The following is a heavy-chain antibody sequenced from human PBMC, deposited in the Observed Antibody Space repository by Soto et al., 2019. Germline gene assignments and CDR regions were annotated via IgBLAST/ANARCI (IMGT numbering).Heavy chain of an antibody. J-gene: IGHJ4*02. CDR2: IYYSGST. CDR1: GASISTSY. Sequence: PSQTLSLTCTVSGASISTSYWSWIRQPPGKGLEWIGHIYYSGSTKYNPSLESRVTISVDTSKNQFFLKLRSVTAADTAVYYCESSDGRYWGQGTLVTVS. CDR3: ESSDGRY. V-gene: IGHV4-59*01.